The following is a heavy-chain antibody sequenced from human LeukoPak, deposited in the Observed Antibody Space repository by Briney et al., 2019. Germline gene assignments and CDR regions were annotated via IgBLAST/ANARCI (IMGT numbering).Heavy chain of an antibody. J-gene: IGHJ4*02. CDR2: IYHSGST. CDR3: ARDLLTGGYCSGGSCYDY. V-gene: IGHV4-38-2*02. CDR1: GYSISSGFY. Sequence: PSETLSLTXTVSGYSISSGFYWGWIRQPPGKGLEWIGSIYHSGSTYYNPSLKSRVTISVDTSKSQFSLKLSSVTAADTAVYYCARDLLTGGYCSGGSCYDYWGQGALVTVSS. D-gene: IGHD2-15*01.